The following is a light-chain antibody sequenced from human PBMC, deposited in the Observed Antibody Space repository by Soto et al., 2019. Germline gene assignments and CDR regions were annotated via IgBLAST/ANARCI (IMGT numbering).Light chain of an antibody. CDR3: QQYNRYPRT. CDR1: QGISTW. V-gene: IGKV1D-16*01. Sequence: DIQMTQFPSSLSASVGDRVNITCRASQGISTWLAWYQQKPERAPKSLIYAASRLQSGVPPRFSGSGSETDFTLTIISLQPEDFATYYCQQYNRYPRTFGQGTKVEIK. J-gene: IGKJ1*01. CDR2: AAS.